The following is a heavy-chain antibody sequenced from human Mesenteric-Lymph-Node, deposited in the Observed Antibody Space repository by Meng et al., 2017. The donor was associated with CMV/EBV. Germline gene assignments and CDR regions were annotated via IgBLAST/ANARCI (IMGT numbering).Heavy chain of an antibody. CDR2: IRYDGGNK. V-gene: IGHV3-30*02. D-gene: IGHD3-3*01. J-gene: IGHJ4*02. Sequence: GESLKISCAASGFTFSSYGMHWVSQAPGKGLEWVAFIRYDGGNKFYADSVKGRFTISRDNAKNSLYLQMNSLRAEDTAVYYCASGAFWSGYSEYFDYWGQGTLVTVSS. CDR3: ASGAFWSGYSEYFDY. CDR1: GFTFSSYG.